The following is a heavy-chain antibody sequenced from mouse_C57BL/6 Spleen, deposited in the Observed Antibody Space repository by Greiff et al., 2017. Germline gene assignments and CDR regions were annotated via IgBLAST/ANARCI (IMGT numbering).Heavy chain of an antibody. D-gene: IGHD1-1*01. CDR1: GFTFSDYG. V-gene: IGHV5-17*01. Sequence: EVKLMESGGGLVKPGGSLKLSCAASGFTFSDYGMHWVRQAPEKGLEWVAYISSGSSTIYYADTVKGRFTISRDNAKNTLFLQMTSLRSEDTAMYYCARDYYGSSRWLAYWGQGTLVTVSA. CDR3: ARDYYGSSRWLAY. CDR2: ISSGSSTI. J-gene: IGHJ3*01.